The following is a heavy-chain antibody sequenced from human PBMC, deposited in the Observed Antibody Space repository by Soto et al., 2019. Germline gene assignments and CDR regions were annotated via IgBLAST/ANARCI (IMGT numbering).Heavy chain of an antibody. J-gene: IGHJ4*02. Sequence: QVQLVESGGGVVQPGRSLRLSCAASGFTFKTYGMHWVRQAPGKGLEWVSVISYDGNHKYYADSVKGRFTISRDISKDTLFLQMDSLRSEDTAVYYCARWGTTMGLDYWGQGTLVTVSS. CDR1: GFTFKTYG. CDR3: ARWGTTMGLDY. V-gene: IGHV3-30*03. D-gene: IGHD3-10*01. CDR2: ISYDGNHK.